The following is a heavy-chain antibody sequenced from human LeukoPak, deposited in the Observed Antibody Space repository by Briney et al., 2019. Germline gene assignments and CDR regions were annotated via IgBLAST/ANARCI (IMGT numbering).Heavy chain of an antibody. J-gene: IGHJ6*02. CDR1: GGTFSRYA. D-gene: IGHD2-21*01. V-gene: IGHV1-69*13. Sequence: SMKVSCKASGGTFSRYAINWVRQAPGQGLEWMGGIIPTFGTPNYAQKFQGRVTITADESTSTAYMELSSLRSEDTAVYYCATTTLGWGMDVWGQGTTVTVSS. CDR3: ATTTLGWGMDV. CDR2: IIPTFGTP.